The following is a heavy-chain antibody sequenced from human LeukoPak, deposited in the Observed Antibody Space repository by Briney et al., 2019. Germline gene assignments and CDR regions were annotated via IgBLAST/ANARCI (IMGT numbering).Heavy chain of an antibody. CDR3: ATRNRITGTTLYYFDY. J-gene: IGHJ4*02. CDR1: GFTFSTYA. Sequence: PGGSLRLSCAASGFTFSTYAMSWVRQTPGKGLEWISAISGSGGTTYYADSVKGRFTISRDNSKNTLYLQMNSLRAEDTAVYYCATRNRITGTTLYYFDYWGQGTLVTVSS. D-gene: IGHD1-20*01. V-gene: IGHV3-23*01. CDR2: ISGSGGTT.